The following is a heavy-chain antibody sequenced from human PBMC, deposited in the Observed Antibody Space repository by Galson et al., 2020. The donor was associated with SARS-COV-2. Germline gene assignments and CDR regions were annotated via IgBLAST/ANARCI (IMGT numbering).Heavy chain of an antibody. Sequence: GGSLRLSCAASGLTFSSYGMHWVRQAPGKGLEWVAVIWYDGSNKYYADSVKGRFTISRDNSKNTLYLQMNSLRAEDTAVYYCAKDLFYYYDSSGYPEAFDIWGQGTMVTVSS. CDR2: IWYDGSNK. D-gene: IGHD3-22*01. CDR1: GLTFSSYG. CDR3: AKDLFYYYDSSGYPEAFDI. V-gene: IGHV3-33*06. J-gene: IGHJ3*02.